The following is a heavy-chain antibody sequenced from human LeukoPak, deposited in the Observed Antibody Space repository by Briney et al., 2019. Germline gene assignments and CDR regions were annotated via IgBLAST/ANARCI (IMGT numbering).Heavy chain of an antibody. J-gene: IGHJ1*01. CDR3: ARRSGVSRYSGSHQLQH. CDR1: GYTFTGYY. V-gene: IGHV1-2*02. Sequence: ASVKVSCKASGYTFTGYYMHWVRQAPGQGLEWMGWINPNSGGTNYAQKFQGRVTMTRNTSISTAYMELSSLRSEDTAVYYCARRSGVSRYSGSHQLQHWGQGTLVTVSS. CDR2: INPNSGGT. D-gene: IGHD1-26*01.